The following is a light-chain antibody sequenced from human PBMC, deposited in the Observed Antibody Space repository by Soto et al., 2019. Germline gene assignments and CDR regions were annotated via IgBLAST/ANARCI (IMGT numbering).Light chain of an antibody. CDR1: QSVSSSY. Sequence: EIVLTQSPGTLSLSPGERATLSCRASQSVSSSYLAWYQQKPGQAPRLLIYGASSRATGIPDRFSGSGSGTDFTLTISRLEPEDCSVYYCQQYGSSPPLFTFGPATKVDIK. J-gene: IGKJ3*01. CDR2: GAS. CDR3: QQYGSSPPLFT. V-gene: IGKV3-20*01.